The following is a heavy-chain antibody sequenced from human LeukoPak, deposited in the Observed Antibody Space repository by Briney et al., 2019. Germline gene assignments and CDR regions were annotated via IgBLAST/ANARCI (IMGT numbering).Heavy chain of an antibody. V-gene: IGHV3-30-3*01. CDR2: ISYDGSNK. CDR1: GFTFSSYA. J-gene: IGHJ5*02. D-gene: IGHD6-13*01. CDR3: AREEFIKQLPLFDP. Sequence: PGRSLRLSCAASGFTFSSYAMHWVRQAPGKGLEWVAVISYDGSNKYYADSVKGRFTISRDNSKNTLYLQMNSLRAEDTAVYYCAREEFIKQLPLFDPWGQGTLVTVSS.